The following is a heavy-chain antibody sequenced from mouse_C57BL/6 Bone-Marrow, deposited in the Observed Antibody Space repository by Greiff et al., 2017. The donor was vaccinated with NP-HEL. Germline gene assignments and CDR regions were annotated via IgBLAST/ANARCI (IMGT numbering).Heavy chain of an antibody. D-gene: IGHD1-1*01. V-gene: IGHV1-81*01. CDR3: ARKIPYYYGSSYYAMDY. CDR2: IYPRSGNT. J-gene: IGHJ4*01. Sequence: QVQLQQSGAELARPGASVKLSCKASGYTFTSYGISWVKQRTGQGLEWIGEIYPRSGNTYYNEKFKGKATLTADKSSSTAYMELRSRTSEDSAVYFCARKIPYYYGSSYYAMDYWGQGTSVTVSS. CDR1: GYTFTSYG.